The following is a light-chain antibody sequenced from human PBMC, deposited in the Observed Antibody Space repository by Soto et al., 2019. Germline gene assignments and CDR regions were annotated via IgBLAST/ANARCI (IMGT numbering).Light chain of an antibody. CDR3: SSWDDRLRAEM. V-gene: IGLV1-47*01. CDR1: SYNIGSNY. CDR2: YNN. Sequence: QSVLTQPPSASGTPGQRVTISCSGSSYNIGSNYVYWYQQLPGTAPKLLIYYNNQRPSGVPDRFSGSKSDTSASQAISGLPAEDDADYYCSSWDDRLRAEMFVRGTKLTVL. J-gene: IGLJ3*02.